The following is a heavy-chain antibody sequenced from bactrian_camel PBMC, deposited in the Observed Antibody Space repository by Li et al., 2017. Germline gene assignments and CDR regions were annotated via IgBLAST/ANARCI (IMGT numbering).Heavy chain of an antibody. CDR1: GYTFSSAC. CDR3: AARGHDGGFWYRETAFRA. J-gene: IGHJ6*01. D-gene: IGHD6*01. V-gene: IGHV3S53*01. Sequence: HVQLVESGGGSVQAGGSLRLSCVASGYTFSSACMGWFRHAPGKEREGVAAIESDGSTSYADSVKGRFTISQDNPKSTVYLQMDSLKPEDTAMYYCAARGHDGGFWYRETAFRAWGQGPRSPSP. CDR2: IESDGST.